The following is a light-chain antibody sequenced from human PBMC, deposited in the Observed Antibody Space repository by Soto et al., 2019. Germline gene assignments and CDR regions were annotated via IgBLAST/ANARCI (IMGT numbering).Light chain of an antibody. CDR3: QQFYTYLLT. CDR1: QDISTY. CDR2: DGS. Sequence: DIQFSQSPSFRSASVGDRVTISCRASQDISTYLAWYQQKPGEAPKLLISDGSTLQSGVPSRFSASGSGIEFTLTITSLQPEDFATFYCQQFYTYLLTFGGGTKVDIK. J-gene: IGKJ4*01. V-gene: IGKV1-9*01.